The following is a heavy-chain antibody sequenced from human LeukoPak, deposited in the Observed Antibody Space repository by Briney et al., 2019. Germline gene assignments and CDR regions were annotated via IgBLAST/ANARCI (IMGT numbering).Heavy chain of an antibody. J-gene: IGHJ4*02. CDR2: INHSGST. D-gene: IGHD3-3*01. Sequence: SETLSLTCAVYGGSFSGYYWSWIRQPPGKGLEWIGEINHSGSTNYNPPLKSRVTISVDTSNNHLSRKLSSVTAADTDVYYCARALRCDFWSGFVYFDYWGQGTLVTVSS. V-gene: IGHV4-34*01. CDR1: GGSFSGYY. CDR3: ARALRCDFWSGFVYFDY.